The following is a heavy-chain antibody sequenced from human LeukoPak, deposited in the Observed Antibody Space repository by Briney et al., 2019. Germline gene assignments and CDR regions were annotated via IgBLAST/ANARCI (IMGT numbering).Heavy chain of an antibody. CDR2: IWYDGSNE. J-gene: IGHJ5*02. CDR1: GFTFSSYG. D-gene: IGHD1-26*01. V-gene: IGHV3-33*01. CDR3: ARRVGARFDP. Sequence: GGSLRLSCAASGFTFSSYGMHWVRQAPGKGLEWVALIWYDGSNEYYADSVKGRFTISRDKSKNTLYLQMNSLRAEDTAVYYCARRVGARFDPWGQGTLVTVSS.